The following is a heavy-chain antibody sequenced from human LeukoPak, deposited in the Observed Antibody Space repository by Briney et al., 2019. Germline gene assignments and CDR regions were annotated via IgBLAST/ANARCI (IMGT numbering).Heavy chain of an antibody. CDR3: VKDHGWLLYS. Sequence: GGSLRLSCAASGFTFSSYVMHWVRQAPGKGLEWVAFIRYDGSYKYYAGSVEGRFTISRDNSKNTLYLQMNSLRADDTAVYYCVKDHGWLLYSWGQGTLVTVSS. V-gene: IGHV3-30*02. D-gene: IGHD3-9*01. CDR2: IRYDGSYK. CDR1: GFTFSSYV. J-gene: IGHJ4*02.